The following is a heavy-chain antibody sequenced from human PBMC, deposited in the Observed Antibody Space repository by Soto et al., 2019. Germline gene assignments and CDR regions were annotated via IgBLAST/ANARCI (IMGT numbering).Heavy chain of an antibody. V-gene: IGHV3-30*04. Sequence: GGSLRLSCEGSGFTFNRSAMHWVRQNPGKGLEWAAVISDDGSQKYYVDSVKGRFTVSRDNSNNTLYLRIDSLRPEDTGVYYCARARYTSSWYTWFHPWGQGTLVTVSS. CDR2: ISDDGSQK. J-gene: IGHJ5*02. D-gene: IGHD6-13*01. CDR3: ARARYTSSWYTWFHP. CDR1: GFTFNRSA.